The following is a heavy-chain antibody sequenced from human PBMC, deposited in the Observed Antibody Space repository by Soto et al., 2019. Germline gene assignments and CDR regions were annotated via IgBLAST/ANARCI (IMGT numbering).Heavy chain of an antibody. CDR2: IYPGDSDT. V-gene: IGHV5-51*01. J-gene: IGHJ4*02. Sequence: PXESLKISCKGFGYTFSSNWIAWVRQMPGKGLEWMGFIYPGDSDTRYSPSFQGQVTISADESISTAYLLWSSLKASDTAIYYCARLIDCSNGVCYRFESWGQGNLVTVSS. CDR3: ARLIDCSNGVCYRFES. D-gene: IGHD2-8*01. CDR1: GYTFSSNW.